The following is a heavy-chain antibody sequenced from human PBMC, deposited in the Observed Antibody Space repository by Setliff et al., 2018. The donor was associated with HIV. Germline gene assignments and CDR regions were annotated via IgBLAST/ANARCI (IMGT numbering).Heavy chain of an antibody. V-gene: IGHV3-53*01. Sequence: GGSLRLSCAASGFNVNNKYMAWVRQAPGRGLEWVSIIYSDDYTKYADFVKGRFTISRDNSKNTLYLRMNSLRADDTAVYYCAKVNPRSVVPSARILGGFDPWGQGTPVTVSS. J-gene: IGHJ5*02. CDR3: AKVNPRSVVPSARILGGFDP. CDR1: GFNVNNKY. D-gene: IGHD2-2*01. CDR2: IYSDDYT.